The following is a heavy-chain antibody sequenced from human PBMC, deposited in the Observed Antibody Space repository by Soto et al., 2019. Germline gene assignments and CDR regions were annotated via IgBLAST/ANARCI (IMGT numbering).Heavy chain of an antibody. V-gene: IGHV1-2*02. D-gene: IGHD2-21*01. J-gene: IGHJ4*02. CDR3: ERDPPRYFTSSPEGAGL. CDR2: INPKTGDT. CDR1: GYTFTDSH. Sequence: QVQLVQSGTEVKKPGASVKVSCKASGYTFTDSHIHWVRQASGQGLEWLGWINPKTGDTNYPQKLQGRMTMTRDTSMSTANMELLNLTSEDTAVYYCERDPPRYFTSSPEGAGLWGQGTLVTVSS.